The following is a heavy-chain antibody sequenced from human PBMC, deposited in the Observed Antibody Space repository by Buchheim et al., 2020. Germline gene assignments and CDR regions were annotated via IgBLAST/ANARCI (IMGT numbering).Heavy chain of an antibody. J-gene: IGHJ4*01. CDR2: IKQDGSEK. CDR1: GFTFSDYW. D-gene: IGHD3-16*01. V-gene: IGHV3-7*04. CDR3: VTDKRGMKN. Sequence: EVQLVESGGGLVQPGGSLRLSCAASGFTFSDYWMSWVRQAPGKGLEWVANIKQDGSEKNYVDSVKGRFTISRDNAKNPLYLQMNILRVEDTAVYSCVTDKRGMKNWGQGTL.